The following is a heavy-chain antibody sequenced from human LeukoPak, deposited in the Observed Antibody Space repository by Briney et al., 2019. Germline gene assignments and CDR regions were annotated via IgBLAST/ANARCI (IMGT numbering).Heavy chain of an antibody. V-gene: IGHV3-66*01. CDR1: GFTVSSNY. CDR3: ARSYGSGSYSPYYFDY. J-gene: IGHJ4*02. D-gene: IGHD3-10*01. CDR2: IYSGGST. Sequence: PGGSLRLSCAASGFTVSSNYMSWVRQAPGKGLEWVSVIYSGGSTYYADSVKGRFTISRDNSKNTLYLQMNSLRAEDTAVYYCARSYGSGSYSPYYFDYWGQGTLVTVSS.